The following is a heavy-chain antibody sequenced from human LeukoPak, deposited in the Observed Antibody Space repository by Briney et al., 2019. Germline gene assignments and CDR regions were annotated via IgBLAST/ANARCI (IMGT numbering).Heavy chain of an antibody. CDR3: ARVGCSGGSCIDY. CDR1: GFTFSSYS. CDR2: ISSSSSYI. Sequence: GALRLSCAASGFTFSSYSMNWVRQVPGKGLEWVSSISSSSSYIYYADSVKGRFTISRDNAKNSLYLQMNSLRAEDTAVYYCARVGCSGGSCIDYWGQGTLVTVSS. V-gene: IGHV3-21*01. J-gene: IGHJ4*02. D-gene: IGHD2-15*01.